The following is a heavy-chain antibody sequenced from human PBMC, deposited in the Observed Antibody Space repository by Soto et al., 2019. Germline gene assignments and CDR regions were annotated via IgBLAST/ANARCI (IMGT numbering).Heavy chain of an antibody. J-gene: IGHJ4*02. CDR2: ITDTGGGA. CDR1: GLTFGSRA. Sequence: HRGGALILSWVASGLTFGSRAMSWVRQSPGEGLEWGSTITDTGGGAKYAESVRGRFAISRDHSKHTLYLKLSALRAEDSAIYFCVRGSKDSYPGSRIFDFWGRGTLVTVSS. D-gene: IGHD3-10*01. CDR3: VRGSKDSYPGSRIFDF. V-gene: IGHV3-23*01.